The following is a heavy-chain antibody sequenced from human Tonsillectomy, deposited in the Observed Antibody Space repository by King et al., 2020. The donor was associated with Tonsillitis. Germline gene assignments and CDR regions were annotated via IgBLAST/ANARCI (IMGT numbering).Heavy chain of an antibody. Sequence: VQLVESGGGLVQPGGSLRLSCAASGFTFRNYAMSWVRQAPGKGLEHASAITVSDHSTYYADSVKGRFTLSRDNSKSTLYLQMNSLRAEDTAVYFCAKKAMSYGGNSGPFDYWGQGNLVTVSS. V-gene: IGHV3-23*04. CDR2: ITVSDHST. CDR1: GFTFRNYA. J-gene: IGHJ4*02. CDR3: AKKAMSYGGNSGPFDY. D-gene: IGHD4-23*01.